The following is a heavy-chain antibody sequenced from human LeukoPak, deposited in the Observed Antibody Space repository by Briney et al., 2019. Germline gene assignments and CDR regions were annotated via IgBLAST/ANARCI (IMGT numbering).Heavy chain of an antibody. Sequence: GASVKVSCKASGYTFTSYYMHWVRQAPGQGLEWMGIINPSGGSTSYAQKFQGRVTMTRDMSTSTVYMELSSLRSDDTAVYYCARENQNTICLNWFDPWGQGTLVTVSS. CDR2: INPSGGST. CDR1: GYTFTSYY. V-gene: IGHV1-46*01. J-gene: IGHJ5*02. CDR3: ARENQNTICLNWFDP. D-gene: IGHD3-9*01.